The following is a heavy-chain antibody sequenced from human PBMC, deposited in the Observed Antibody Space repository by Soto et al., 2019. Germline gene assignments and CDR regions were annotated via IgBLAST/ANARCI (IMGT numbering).Heavy chain of an antibody. Sequence: GGSLRLSCAASGFTFDDYAMHWVRQAPGKGLEWVAVIWDNGSNKYYADSVKGRFTISRDNSKNTLYLQMNSLRVEDTVVYYCARGGGGIVVVPAAIPHHYYYMDVWGKGTTVTVSS. CDR1: GFTFDDYA. J-gene: IGHJ6*03. D-gene: IGHD2-2*01. CDR3: ARGGGGIVVVPAAIPHHYYYMDV. CDR2: IWDNGSNK. V-gene: IGHV3-33*08.